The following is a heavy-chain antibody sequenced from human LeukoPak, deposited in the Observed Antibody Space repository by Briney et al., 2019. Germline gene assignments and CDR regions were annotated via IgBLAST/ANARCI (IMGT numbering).Heavy chain of an antibody. Sequence: GGSLRLSCAASGFTFSSYSMNWVRQAPGKGLEWVSSISSSSSYIYYADSVKGRFTISRDNAKNSLYLQMNSLRAEDTAVYYCARDRLRYGDYVGLDYWGQGTLVTVSS. V-gene: IGHV3-21*04. CDR1: GFTFSSYS. CDR3: ARDRLRYGDYVGLDY. J-gene: IGHJ4*02. CDR2: ISSSSSYI. D-gene: IGHD4-17*01.